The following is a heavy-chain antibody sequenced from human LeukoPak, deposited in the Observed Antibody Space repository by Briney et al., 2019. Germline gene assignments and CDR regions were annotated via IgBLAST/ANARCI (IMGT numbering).Heavy chain of an antibody. CDR1: GDSISSGDYY. J-gene: IGHJ3*02. Sequence: SETLSLTCTVSGDSISSGDYYWSWIRQPAGTGLEWIGRISSSGSTNYNPSLKSRVTISVDTSKNQFSLKLSSVTAADTAVYFCARGPYSYDSSGAFDIWGQGTMVTVSS. D-gene: IGHD3-22*01. CDR2: ISSSGST. CDR3: ARGPYSYDSSGAFDI. V-gene: IGHV4-61*02.